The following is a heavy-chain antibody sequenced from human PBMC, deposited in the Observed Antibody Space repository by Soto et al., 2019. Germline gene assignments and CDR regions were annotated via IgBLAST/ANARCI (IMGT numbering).Heavy chain of an antibody. CDR3: ARGIAVAGRNRDAFDI. CDR2: IGTAGDT. CDR1: GFTFSSYD. Sequence: GGSLRLSCAASGFTFSSYDMHWVRQATGKGLEWVSAIGTAGDTYYPGSVKGRFTISRENAKNSLYLQMNSLRAGDTAVYYCARGIAVAGRNRDAFDIWGQGTMVTVSS. V-gene: IGHV3-13*01. D-gene: IGHD6-19*01. J-gene: IGHJ3*02.